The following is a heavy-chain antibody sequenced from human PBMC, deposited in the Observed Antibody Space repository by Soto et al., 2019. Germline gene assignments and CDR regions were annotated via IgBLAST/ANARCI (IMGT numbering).Heavy chain of an antibody. V-gene: IGHV3-11*06. CDR3: ARSRCGGDCPNWFDP. CDR2: ISSSSSYT. J-gene: IGHJ5*02. Sequence: PGGSLRLSCAASGFTFSDYYMSWIRQAPGKGLEWVSYISSSSSYTNYADSVKGRFTISRDNAKNSLYLQMNSLRAEDTAVYYCARSRCGGDCPNWFDPWGQGTLVTVS. CDR1: GFTFSDYY. D-gene: IGHD2-21*02.